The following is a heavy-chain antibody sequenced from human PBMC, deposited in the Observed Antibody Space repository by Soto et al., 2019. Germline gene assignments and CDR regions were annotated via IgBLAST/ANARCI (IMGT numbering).Heavy chain of an antibody. J-gene: IGHJ6*02. V-gene: IGHV3-33*01. CDR2: IWYDGSNK. D-gene: IGHD2-2*01. Sequence: QVQLVESGGGVVQPGRSLRLSCAASGFTFSSYGMHWVRQAPGKGLEWVAVIWYDGSNKYYADSVKGRFTICRDNSKNTLYLQMNSLRAEDTAVYYCARDNELVPAAMLSYYYYGMDVWGQGTTVTVSS. CDR3: ARDNELVPAAMLSYYYYGMDV. CDR1: GFTFSSYG.